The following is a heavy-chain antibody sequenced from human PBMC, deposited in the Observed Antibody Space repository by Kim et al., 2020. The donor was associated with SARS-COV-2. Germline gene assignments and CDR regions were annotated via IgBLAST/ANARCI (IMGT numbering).Heavy chain of an antibody. V-gene: IGHV3-48*02. J-gene: IGHJ5*02. CDR1: GFTFSTYS. CDR3: AREGGHINWPDP. D-gene: IGHD3-16*01. Sequence: GGSLRLSCAASGFTFSTYSMNWVRLAPGKGLEWIAYISSRGDPIFYADSVKGRFTISTDTAKTSLYLEMNSLRDDDTAVYYCAREGGHINWPDPWGQGTL. CDR2: ISSRGDPI.